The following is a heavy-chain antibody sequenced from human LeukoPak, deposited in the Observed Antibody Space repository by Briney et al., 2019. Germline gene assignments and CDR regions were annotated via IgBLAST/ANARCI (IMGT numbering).Heavy chain of an antibody. CDR2: ISSSGSTI. CDR1: GFTFSTNA. Sequence: GGSLRLSCAASGFTFSTNAMSWVRQAPGKGLEWVSYISSSGSTIYYADSVKGRFTISRDNAKNSLYLQMNSLRAEDTAVYYCARVMDTAMGVFDYWGQGTLVTVSS. D-gene: IGHD5-18*01. J-gene: IGHJ4*02. V-gene: IGHV3-48*03. CDR3: ARVMDTAMGVFDY.